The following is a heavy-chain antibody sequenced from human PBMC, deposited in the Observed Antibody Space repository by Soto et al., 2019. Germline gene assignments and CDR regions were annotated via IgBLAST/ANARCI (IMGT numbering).Heavy chain of an antibody. D-gene: IGHD3-22*01. Sequence: QVQLVESGGGVVQPGRSLRLSCAASGFRFSGYTMHWVRQAPGKGLEWVALIAYDGSKKYYADSVKGRLTISRDNSKNTLYLQMNSLRPADTALYYCARGVYYDSSGYYGSAFDIWGQGTMVTVSS. CDR1: GFRFSGYT. CDR2: IAYDGSKK. V-gene: IGHV3-30-3*01. J-gene: IGHJ3*02. CDR3: ARGVYYDSSGYYGSAFDI.